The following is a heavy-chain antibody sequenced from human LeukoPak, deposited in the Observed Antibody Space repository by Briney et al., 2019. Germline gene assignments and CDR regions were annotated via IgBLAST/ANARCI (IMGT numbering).Heavy chain of an antibody. CDR2: IIPILGIA. CDR3: AGGPGYSSSWAYYFDY. Sequence: GASVKVSCKASGGTFSSYAISWVRQAPGQGLEWMGRIIPILGIANYAQKFQGRVTITADKSTSTAYMELSSLRSEDTAVYYCAGGPGYSSSWAYYFDYWGQGTLVTVSS. J-gene: IGHJ4*02. V-gene: IGHV1-69*04. D-gene: IGHD6-13*01. CDR1: GGTFSSYA.